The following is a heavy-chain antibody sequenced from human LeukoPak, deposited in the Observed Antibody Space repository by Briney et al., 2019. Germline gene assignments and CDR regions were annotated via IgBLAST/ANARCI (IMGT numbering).Heavy chain of an antibody. Sequence: PSETLSLTCAVYGGSFSGYYWSWIRQPPGKGLEWIGEISHSGSTNYNPSLKSRVTISVDTSKNQFSLKLSSVTAADTAVYYCASVYGDYGSPASPIDYWGQGTLVTVSS. CDR3: ASVYGDYGSPASPIDY. V-gene: IGHV4-34*01. D-gene: IGHD4-17*01. J-gene: IGHJ4*02. CDR1: GGSFSGYY. CDR2: ISHSGST.